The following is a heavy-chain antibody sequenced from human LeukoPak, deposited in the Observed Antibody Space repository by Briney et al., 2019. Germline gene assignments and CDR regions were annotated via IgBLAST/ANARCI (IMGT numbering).Heavy chain of an antibody. CDR2: ISSSSSYI. CDR3: ARGLYSSSWTSFDY. J-gene: IGHJ4*02. V-gene: IGHV3-21*01. D-gene: IGHD6-13*01. CDR1: GFTFSSYS. Sequence: PGGSLRLSCAASGFTFSSYSMNWVRRAPGKGLEWVSSISSSSSYIYYADSVKGRFTVSRDNAKNSLYLQMNSLRAEDTAVYYCARGLYSSSWTSFDYWGQGTLVTVSS.